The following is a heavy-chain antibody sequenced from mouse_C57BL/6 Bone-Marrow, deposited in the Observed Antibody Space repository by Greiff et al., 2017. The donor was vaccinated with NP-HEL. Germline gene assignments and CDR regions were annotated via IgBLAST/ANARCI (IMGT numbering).Heavy chain of an antibody. CDR2: IRNKANGYTT. D-gene: IGHD2-4*01. V-gene: IGHV7-3*01. CDR3: ARSIYYDYADDPFYAMDH. CDR1: GFTFTDYY. J-gene: IGHJ4*01. Sequence: EVKVVESGGGLVQPGGSLSLSCAASGFTFTDYYMSWVRQPPGKALEWLVFIRNKANGYTTEYSASVKGRFTISRDNSQSILYLQMNALRAEDSATYYCARSIYYDYADDPFYAMDHWGQGTSVTVSS.